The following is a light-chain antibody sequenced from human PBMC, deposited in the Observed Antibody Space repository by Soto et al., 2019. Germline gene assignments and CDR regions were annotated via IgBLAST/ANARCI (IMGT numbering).Light chain of an antibody. CDR1: QSVTSSY. CDR3: QQYGSSPWT. V-gene: IGKV3-20*01. CDR2: GAS. Sequence: EIVLTQSPGTLSLSPGERATLSCRASQSVTSSYLAWYQQKPGQAPRLLIYGASNRATGIPDRFSGSASGTDFTLTLSRLEPEDFAVYYCQQYGSSPWTFGQGTKVEIK. J-gene: IGKJ1*01.